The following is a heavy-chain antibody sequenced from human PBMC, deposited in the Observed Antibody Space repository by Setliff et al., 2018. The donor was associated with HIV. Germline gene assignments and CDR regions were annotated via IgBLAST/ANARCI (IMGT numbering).Heavy chain of an antibody. D-gene: IGHD1-1*01. CDR1: GVSFSSSGLY. J-gene: IGHJ4*02. Sequence: GSGPTLVNPTEPLTVTCSISGVSFSSSGLYAGWIRQPPGKALEWLAVIYGDGTDFFRPSLKSRLSITKDASKNQVVFTMTNMDPVDTATYYCAYSGRQLRGPYFDFWGQGTPVTVSS. CDR2: IYGDGTD. V-gene: IGHV2-5*02. CDR3: AYSGRQLRGPYFDF.